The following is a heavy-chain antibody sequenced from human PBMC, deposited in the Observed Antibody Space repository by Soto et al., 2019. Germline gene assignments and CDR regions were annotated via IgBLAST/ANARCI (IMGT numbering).Heavy chain of an antibody. Sequence: EVQLVESGGGLVQPGRSLRLSCAASGFIFDDYAMHWVRQAPGKGLEWVSGISWNSVGIGYADSVKGRFTISRDNXXXXXXXXXXXXXXXXXXXXXXXXXXXXXXXXXXYVGGFDDWGQGTLVTVSS. V-gene: IGHV3-9*01. CDR3: XXXXXXXXXXXXYVGGFDD. J-gene: IGHJ4*02. CDR1: GFIFDDYA. D-gene: IGHD3-16*01. CDR2: ISWNSVGI.